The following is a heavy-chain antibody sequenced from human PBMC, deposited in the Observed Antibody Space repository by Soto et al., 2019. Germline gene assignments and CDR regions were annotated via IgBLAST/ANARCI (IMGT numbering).Heavy chain of an antibody. V-gene: IGHV4-39*07. CDR3: ARGSYYYDSSGYYDY. CDR1: GCSISSSSYY. D-gene: IGHD3-22*01. Sequence: SETLSLTCTVSGCSISSSSYYWGWIRQPPGKGLEWIGSIYYSGSTYYNPSLKSRVTISVDTSKNQFSLKLSSVTAADTAVYYCARGSYYYDSSGYYDYWGQGTLVTVSS. J-gene: IGHJ4*02. CDR2: IYYSGST.